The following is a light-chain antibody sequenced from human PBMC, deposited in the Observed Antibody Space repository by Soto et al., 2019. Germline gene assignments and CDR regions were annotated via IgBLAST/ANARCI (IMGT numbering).Light chain of an antibody. J-gene: IGKJ1*01. V-gene: IGKV3-15*01. CDR1: QSISNN. CDR3: EQYNNWPWT. CDR2: AAS. Sequence: EIVMTQSPATLSVSPGERATLSCRASQSISNNVAWYQQKPGQAPRLLIYAASTRAIAIPARFSGSGSGTEFTLTISSPQSEDIALYYCEQYNNWPWTFGQGTKVEIK.